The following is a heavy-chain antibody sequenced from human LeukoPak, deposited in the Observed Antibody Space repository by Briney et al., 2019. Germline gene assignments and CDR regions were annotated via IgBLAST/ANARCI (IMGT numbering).Heavy chain of an antibody. J-gene: IGHJ3*02. CDR2: ISGSGGST. D-gene: IGHD1-26*01. Sequence: GGSLRLSCAASGFTFSSYAMSWVRQAPGKGLEWVSAISGSGGSTYYADSVKGRFTISRDNAKNSLYLQMNSLRAEDTALYYCARGNRSILGAQYAFDIWGQGTMVTVSS. V-gene: IGHV3-23*01. CDR3: ARGNRSILGAQYAFDI. CDR1: GFTFSSYA.